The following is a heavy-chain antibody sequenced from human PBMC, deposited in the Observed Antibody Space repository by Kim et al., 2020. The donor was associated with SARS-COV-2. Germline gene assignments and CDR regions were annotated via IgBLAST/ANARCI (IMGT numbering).Heavy chain of an antibody. CDR3: ARDSLLTSYFDY. D-gene: IGHD3-9*01. CDR2: K. V-gene: IGHV3-33*01. J-gene: IGHJ4*02. Sequence: KYYADSVKGRFTFSRDNSKNTLYLQMNSLRAEETAVYYCARDSLLTSYFDYWGQGTLVTVSS.